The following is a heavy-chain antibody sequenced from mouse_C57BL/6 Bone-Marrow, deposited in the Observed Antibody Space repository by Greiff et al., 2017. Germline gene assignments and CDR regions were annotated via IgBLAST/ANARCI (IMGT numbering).Heavy chain of an antibody. CDR3: ARGGNTVVGGY. J-gene: IGHJ2*01. Sequence: VQLQQSGAELARPGASVKLSCKASGYTFTSYGISWVKQRTGQGLEWIGEIYPRSGNTYYNEKFKGKATLTADKSSSTAYMELRRLTSEDSAVYFCARGGNTVVGGYWGQGTTLTVSS. V-gene: IGHV1-81*01. CDR1: GYTFTSYG. CDR2: IYPRSGNT. D-gene: IGHD1-1*01.